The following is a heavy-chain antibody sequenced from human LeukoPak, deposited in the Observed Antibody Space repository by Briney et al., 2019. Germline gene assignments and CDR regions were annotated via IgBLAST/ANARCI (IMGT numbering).Heavy chain of an antibody. CDR1: GFTFNSYV. V-gene: IGHV3-30*03. CDR2: IEYDENRK. D-gene: IGHD4-11*01. Sequence: GGSLRLSCAASGFTFNSYVMHWVRQAPGKGPEWVAVIEYDENRKYYEDSVKGRFTISRDNSKNMLYLQINSLTTEDTAVYYCARGYGENSDYHLKYWGQGTLVTVSS. CDR3: ARGYGENSDYHLKY. J-gene: IGHJ4*02.